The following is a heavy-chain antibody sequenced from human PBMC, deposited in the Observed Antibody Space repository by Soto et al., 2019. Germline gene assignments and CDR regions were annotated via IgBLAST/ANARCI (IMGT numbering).Heavy chain of an antibody. J-gene: IGHJ6*02. Sequence: SVKVSFKASGDNFKKNVFTWVRQAPGQGLEWMGGTIPALGKTRYIEKFKGRVTITVDDATRTVYMEVRDLTSEDTAMYYCARLDSSGYYLRLYYYYGMDVSGQGTTVTV. D-gene: IGHD3-22*01. CDR2: TIPALGKT. CDR1: GDNFKKNV. V-gene: IGHV1-69*10. CDR3: ARLDSSGYYLRLYYYYGMDV.